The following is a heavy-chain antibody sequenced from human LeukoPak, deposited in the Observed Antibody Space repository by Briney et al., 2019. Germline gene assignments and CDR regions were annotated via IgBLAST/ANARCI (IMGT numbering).Heavy chain of an antibody. V-gene: IGHV3-7*03. Sequence: PGGSLRLSCAASGFTFNYAWMTWVRQSPGKGLEWVANIKEDGSVKYYVDSVKGRFTISRDNTKNELYLQMSSLRADDTAVYFCARDSTWVLDYWGQGTLISVSS. CDR1: GFTFNYAW. J-gene: IGHJ4*02. CDR2: IKEDGSVK. CDR3: ARDSTWVLDY. D-gene: IGHD1-26*01.